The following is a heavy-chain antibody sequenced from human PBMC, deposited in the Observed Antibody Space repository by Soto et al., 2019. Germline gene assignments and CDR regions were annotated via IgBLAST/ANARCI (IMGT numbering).Heavy chain of an antibody. V-gene: IGHV3-30*18. CDR3: AKGSTAMTYYDY. D-gene: IGHD5-18*01. CDR1: GFTFSSYD. J-gene: IGHJ4*02. CDR2: ISYDGSNK. Sequence: QVQLVESGGGVVQPGRSLRLSSAASGFTFSSYDMHWVRQAPGKGLEWVAVISYDGSNKYYADSVKGRFTISRDNSKNTLYLQMNSLRAEDTAVYYCAKGSTAMTYYDYWGQGTLVTVSS.